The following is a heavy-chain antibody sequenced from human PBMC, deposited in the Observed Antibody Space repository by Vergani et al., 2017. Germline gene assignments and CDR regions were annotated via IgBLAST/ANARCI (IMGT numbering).Heavy chain of an antibody. CDR3: ARDRGYCSGGSCYYLDY. D-gene: IGHD2-15*01. CDR2: ISNDGRHT. Sequence: QVNLVGSGGGVVQPGRSLRLSCATYGFIFQNYTMHWVRQAPGKGLEWVALISNDGRHTYYADSVRGRFSISRDNSKNTLYLQMNSLRAEDTAVYYCARDRGYCSGGSCYYLDYWGQGTLVTVSS. CDR1: GFIFQNYT. J-gene: IGHJ4*02. V-gene: IGHV3-30*04.